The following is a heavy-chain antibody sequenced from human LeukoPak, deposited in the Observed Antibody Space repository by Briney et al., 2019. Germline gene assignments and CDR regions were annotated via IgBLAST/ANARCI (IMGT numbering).Heavy chain of an antibody. J-gene: IGHJ4*02. D-gene: IGHD3-22*01. Sequence: GGSLRLSCAASGFTFSSYAMHWVRQAPGKGLEWVAVISYDGSNKYYADSVKGRSTISRDNSKNTLYLQMNSLRAEDTAVYYCARDRYDSSGYYPDFDYWGQGTLVTVSS. V-gene: IGHV3-30*01. CDR2: ISYDGSNK. CDR1: GFTFSSYA. CDR3: ARDRYDSSGYYPDFDY.